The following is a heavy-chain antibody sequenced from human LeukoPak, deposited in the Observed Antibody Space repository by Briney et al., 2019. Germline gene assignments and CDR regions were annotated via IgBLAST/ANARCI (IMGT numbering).Heavy chain of an antibody. Sequence: PGGSLRLSCVASGFTFSSYWMSWVRQAPGKGLDWVANTKQDGSQKYYVDSVKGRFTISRDNAKNSLYLQTNSLRVEDTAVYYCARLGLPDYWGQGTLVTVSS. D-gene: IGHD2-21*01. CDR2: TKQDGSQK. V-gene: IGHV3-7*03. CDR1: GFTFSSYW. J-gene: IGHJ4*02. CDR3: ARLGLPDY.